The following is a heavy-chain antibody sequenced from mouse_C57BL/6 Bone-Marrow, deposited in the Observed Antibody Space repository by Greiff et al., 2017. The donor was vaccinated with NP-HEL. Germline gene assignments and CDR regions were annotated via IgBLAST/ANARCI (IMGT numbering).Heavy chain of an antibody. CDR1: GYTFTDYE. V-gene: IGHV1-15*01. J-gene: IGHJ4*01. CDR2: IDPETGGT. Sequence: QVQLQQSGAELVRPGASVTLSCKASGYTFTDYEMHWVKQTPVHGLEWIGAIDPETGGTAYNQKFKGKAILTADKSSSTAYMELRSLTSEDSAVYYCTRPTGLSYAMDYGGQGTSVTVSS. D-gene: IGHD3-1*01. CDR3: TRPTGLSYAMDY.